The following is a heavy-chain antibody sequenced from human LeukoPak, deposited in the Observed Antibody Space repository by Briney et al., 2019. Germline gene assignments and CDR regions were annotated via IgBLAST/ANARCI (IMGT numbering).Heavy chain of an antibody. CDR1: GGTFSSYA. CDR3: ARGQAIRIRYYYYYYMDV. CDR2: IIPIFGTA. D-gene: IGHD1-14*01. V-gene: IGHV1-69*05. J-gene: IGHJ6*03. Sequence: ASVKVSCKASGGTFSSYAISWVRQAPGQGLEWMGGIIPIFGTANYAQKFQGRVTITTDESTSTAYMELSSLRSEDTAAYYCARGQAIRIRYYYYYYMDVWGKGTTVTVSS.